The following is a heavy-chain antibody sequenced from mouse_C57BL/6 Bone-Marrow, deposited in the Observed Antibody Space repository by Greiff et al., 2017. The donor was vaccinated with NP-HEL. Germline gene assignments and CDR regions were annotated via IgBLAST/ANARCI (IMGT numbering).Heavy chain of an antibody. Sequence: QVQLQQSVAELARPGASVKLSCKASGYTFTSYGISWVKQRTGQGLEWIGEIYPRSGNTYYNEKFKGKATLTADKSSSTAYMELRSLTSEDSAVYFCARRLWNYYAMDYWGQGTSVTVSS. J-gene: IGHJ4*01. D-gene: IGHD6-5*01. CDR3: ARRLWNYYAMDY. V-gene: IGHV1-81*01. CDR1: GYTFTSYG. CDR2: IYPRSGNT.